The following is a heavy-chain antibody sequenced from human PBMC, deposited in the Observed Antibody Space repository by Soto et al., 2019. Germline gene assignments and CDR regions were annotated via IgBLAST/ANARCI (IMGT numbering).Heavy chain of an antibody. J-gene: IGHJ4*02. V-gene: IGHV4-59*01. CDR1: GGSISTYY. CDR3: ARDRSITGKARFDY. CDR2: IYYSGST. D-gene: IGHD1-20*01. Sequence: SETLSLTCTVSGGSISTYYWSWIRQPPGKGLEWIGYIYYSGSTNYHPSLKSRVTISVDTSKNQFSLRLSSVTAADTAVYYCARDRSITGKARFDYWGQGTLVTVSS.